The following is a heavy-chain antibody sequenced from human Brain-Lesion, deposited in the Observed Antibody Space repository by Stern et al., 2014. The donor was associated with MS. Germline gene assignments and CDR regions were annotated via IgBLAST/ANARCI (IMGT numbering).Heavy chain of an antibody. CDR2: IYHSGGT. CDR3: ARELPDLNAFDI. V-gene: IGHV4-4*02. D-gene: IGHD1-14*01. Sequence: QVQLVESGPGLVKPSGTLSLTCAVSGGSIISSNWWSWVRQSPGKGLEWIGEIYHSGGTNFSPSFESRVIISVEKSKNQFSLKLSYVTAADTAVYYCARELPDLNAFDIWGQGTMVTVSS. J-gene: IGHJ3*02. CDR1: GGSIISSNW.